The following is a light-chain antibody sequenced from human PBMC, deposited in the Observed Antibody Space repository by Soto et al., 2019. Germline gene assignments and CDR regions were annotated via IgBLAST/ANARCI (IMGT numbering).Light chain of an antibody. CDR3: QHYNSYSEA. J-gene: IGKJ1*01. CDR1: ENIGEW. CDR2: EAS. V-gene: IGKV1-5*01. Sequence: DIQMTQSPSTLSASVGDRVTITCRASENIGEWLSWYQQKAGRAPNLLIFEASHLKSGVPSRFSGGGSGTEFTLTISSLQPDDFATYYCQHYNSYSEAFGQGTKVDIK.